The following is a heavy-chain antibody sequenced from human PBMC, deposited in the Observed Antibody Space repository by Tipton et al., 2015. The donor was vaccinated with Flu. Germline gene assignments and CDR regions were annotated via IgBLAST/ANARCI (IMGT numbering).Heavy chain of an antibody. V-gene: IGHV1-2*06. Sequence: QLVQSGAEVKKPGASVKVSCKASGCTFTGYYMHWVRQAPGQGLEWMGRINPNSGDTNYAQKFQGRVTMTRDTSISTAYMELSRLRSDDTAVYYCARFLGSMRYYDSSDYHWGQGTLVTVSS. CDR1: GCTFTGYY. D-gene: IGHD3-22*01. CDR2: INPNSGDT. J-gene: IGHJ4*02. CDR3: ARFLGSMRYYDSSDYH.